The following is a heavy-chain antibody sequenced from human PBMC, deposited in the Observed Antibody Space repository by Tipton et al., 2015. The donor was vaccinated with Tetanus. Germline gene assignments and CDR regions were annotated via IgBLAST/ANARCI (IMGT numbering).Heavy chain of an antibody. V-gene: IGHV6-1*01. CDR2: TYYRSKWYY. CDR1: GDSVSGNSAA. J-gene: IGHJ5*02. D-gene: IGHD5-12*01. Sequence: PGLVKPSQTLSLTCAISGDSVSGNSAAWNWIRQSPSRGPEWLGRTYYRSKWYYEYGLSVRSRISINLDTSKNQVSLQLNSVTPEDSAIYYCVREVQQWIPEGGFDPWGQGTLVTVSS. CDR3: VREVQQWIPEGGFDP.